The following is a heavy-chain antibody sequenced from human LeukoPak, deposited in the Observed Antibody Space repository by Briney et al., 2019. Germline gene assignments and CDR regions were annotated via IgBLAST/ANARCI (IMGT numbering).Heavy chain of an antibody. J-gene: IGHJ4*02. CDR3: VRVDLNMVRGVQD. Sequence: PSETLSLTCTVSGGSISSGGYYWSWIRQHPGKGLEWIGYISYSGNTYYNPSLKTRLTISVDTSKNQFCLNVSSVTAADTAVYYCVRVDLNMVRGVQDWGQGTLVTVSS. CDR2: ISYSGNT. V-gene: IGHV4-31*03. CDR1: GGSISSGGYY. D-gene: IGHD3-10*01.